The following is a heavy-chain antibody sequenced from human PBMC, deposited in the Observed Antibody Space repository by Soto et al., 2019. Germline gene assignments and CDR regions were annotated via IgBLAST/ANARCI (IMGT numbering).Heavy chain of an antibody. CDR1: GGTFSSYA. CDR3: AKLRDYYDSSGYENWFDP. CDR2: IIPIFGTA. D-gene: IGHD3-22*01. V-gene: IGHV1-69*13. J-gene: IGHJ5*02. Sequence: GASVKVSCKASGGTFSSYAISWVRQAPGQGLEWMGGIIPIFGTANYAQKFQGRATITADESTSTAYMELSSLRSEDTAVYYCAKLRDYYDSSGYENWFDPWGQGTLVTVSS.